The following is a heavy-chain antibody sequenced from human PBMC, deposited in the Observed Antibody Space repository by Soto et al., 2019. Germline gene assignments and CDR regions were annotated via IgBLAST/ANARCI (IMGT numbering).Heavy chain of an antibody. D-gene: IGHD3-9*01. Sequence: PGESLKISCKGSGYSFTSYWIGWVRQMPRKGLEWMGIIYPGDSDTRYSPSFQGQVTISADKSISTAYLQWSSLKASDTAMYYCARTVLTGYHYYYGMDVWGQGTTVTVSS. CDR2: IYPGDSDT. V-gene: IGHV5-51*01. CDR1: GYSFTSYW. CDR3: ARTVLTGYHYYYGMDV. J-gene: IGHJ6*02.